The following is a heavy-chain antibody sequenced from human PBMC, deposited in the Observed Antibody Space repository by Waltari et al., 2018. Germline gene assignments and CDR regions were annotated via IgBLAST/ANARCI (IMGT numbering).Heavy chain of an antibody. CDR1: GFCFSNFW. J-gene: IGHJ4*02. D-gene: IGHD6-19*01. CDR3: ARDLTVTGTAIDY. CDR2: INSDGSRT. V-gene: IGHV3-74*01. Sequence: EVHLVESGGGLVQPGGSLRLSCEVSGFCFSNFWMHWVRQVPGKGLVWVSRINSDGSRTNYADSVKGRFTISRDNAKNTLYLQMNSLSAEDTAVYYCARDLTVTGTAIDYWGQGMLVTVSS.